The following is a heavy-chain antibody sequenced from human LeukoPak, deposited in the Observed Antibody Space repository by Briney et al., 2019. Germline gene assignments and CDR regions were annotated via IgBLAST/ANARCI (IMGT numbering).Heavy chain of an antibody. V-gene: IGHV4-59*11. CDR2: IYYSGST. J-gene: IGHJ4*02. CDR3: ARADGYSYGNYYFDY. CDR1: GGSISSHY. Sequence: SETLSLTCTVSGGSISSHYWSWIRQPPGKGLEWIGYIYYSGSTNYNPSPKSRVTISVDTSKNQFSLKLSSVTAADTAVYYCARADGYSYGNYYFDYWGQGTLVTVSS. D-gene: IGHD5-18*01.